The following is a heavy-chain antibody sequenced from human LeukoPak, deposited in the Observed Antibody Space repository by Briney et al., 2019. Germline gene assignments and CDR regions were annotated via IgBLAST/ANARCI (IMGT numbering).Heavy chain of an antibody. CDR2: ISGSGAGT. CDR1: GFTFSNNA. D-gene: IGHD4-17*01. Sequence: GGSLRLSCAASGFTFSNNALSWVRQAPGKGLEWVSAISGSGAGTYYADSVKGRFTISRDNSKNTLYLQMNSLRAEDTAVYYCAKEVSRVTTFYFDYWGQGTLVTVSS. CDR3: AKEVSRVTTFYFDY. J-gene: IGHJ4*02. V-gene: IGHV3-23*01.